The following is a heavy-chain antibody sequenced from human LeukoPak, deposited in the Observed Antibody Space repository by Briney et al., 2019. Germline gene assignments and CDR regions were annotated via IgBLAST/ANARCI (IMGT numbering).Heavy chain of an antibody. V-gene: IGHV4-4*08. J-gene: IGHJ2*01. D-gene: IGHD3-22*01. CDR3: ARRAYYDSSGYHPTSGYFDL. CDR1: GGSMFSYY. CDR2: IYSSGIT. Sequence: SETLSLTCTVSGGSMFSYYWNWIRQPPGKGLEWIGYIYSSGITNYSPSLRSRGTISDATSRNQFSLRLTSVTAADTAIYYCARRAYYDSSGYHPTSGYFDLWGRGTLVTVSS.